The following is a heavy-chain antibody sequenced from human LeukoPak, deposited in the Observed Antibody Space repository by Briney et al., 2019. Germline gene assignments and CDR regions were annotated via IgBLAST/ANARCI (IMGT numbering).Heavy chain of an antibody. J-gene: IGHJ4*02. CDR2: IIPVFGTT. Sequence: EASVKVSCKASGGTFSSYAVSWVRLTPGQGLEWLGGIIPVFGTTTYAQKFQAKVTMTADKSTNTAYMEVTSLTYDDTAVYYCARDGVTYGYPEYWGQGTLVTVSS. CDR3: ARDGVTYGYPEY. D-gene: IGHD5-18*01. CDR1: GGTFSSYA. V-gene: IGHV1-69*06.